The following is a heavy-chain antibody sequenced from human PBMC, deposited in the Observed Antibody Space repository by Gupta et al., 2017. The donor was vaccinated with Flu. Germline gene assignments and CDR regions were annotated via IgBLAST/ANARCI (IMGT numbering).Heavy chain of an antibody. D-gene: IGHD1-26*01. CDR1: GFTVSSNY. J-gene: IGHJ4*02. V-gene: IGHV3-53*02. Sequence: EVQLVETGGGLIQPGGSLRLSCAASGFTVSSNYMSWVRQAPGKGLEWVSVIYSGGSTYYADSVKGRFTISRDNSKNTLYLQMNSLRAEDTAVYYCARVVGDTFKEFDYWGQGTLVTVSS. CDR3: ARVVGDTFKEFDY. CDR2: IYSGGST.